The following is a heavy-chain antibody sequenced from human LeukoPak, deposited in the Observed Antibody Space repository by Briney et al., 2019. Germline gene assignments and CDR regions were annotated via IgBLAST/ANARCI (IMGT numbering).Heavy chain of an antibody. V-gene: IGHV3-48*04. CDR3: ARHHGSGWFDP. J-gene: IGHJ5*02. CDR2: ISSSGSTI. Sequence: GGSLRLSCAASGFTFSSYGMSWVRQAPGKGLEWVSYISSSGSTIYYADSVKGRFTISRDNAKNSLYLQMNSLRAEDTAVYYCARHHGSGWFDPWGQGTLVTVSS. CDR1: GFTFSSYG.